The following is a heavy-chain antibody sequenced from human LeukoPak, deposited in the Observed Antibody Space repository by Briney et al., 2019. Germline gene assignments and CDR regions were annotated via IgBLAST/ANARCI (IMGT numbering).Heavy chain of an antibody. V-gene: IGHV3-30-3*01. D-gene: IGHD2-21*02. CDR2: ISYDGSNK. J-gene: IGHJ4*02. Sequence: GGSLRLSFAASGFTFSSYAMHWVRQAPGKGLEWVAVISYDGSNKYYADSVKGRFTISRDNSKNTLYLQMNSLRAEDTAVYYCARTPEPNCGGDCYFDYWGQGTLVTVSS. CDR1: GFTFSSYA. CDR3: ARTPEPNCGGDCYFDY.